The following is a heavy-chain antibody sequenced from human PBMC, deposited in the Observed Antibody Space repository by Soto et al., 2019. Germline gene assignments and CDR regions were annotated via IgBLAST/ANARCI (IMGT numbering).Heavy chain of an antibody. Sequence: GGSLRLSCAASGFTFSSYGMHWVRQAPGKGLEWVAVIWYDGSNKYYADSVKGRFTISRDNSKNTLYLQMNSLRAEDTAVYYCAREMATGYSSSWYRPRPADYWGQGTLVTVSS. CDR1: GFTFSSYG. J-gene: IGHJ4*02. D-gene: IGHD6-13*01. CDR2: IWYDGSNK. CDR3: AREMATGYSSSWYRPRPADY. V-gene: IGHV3-33*01.